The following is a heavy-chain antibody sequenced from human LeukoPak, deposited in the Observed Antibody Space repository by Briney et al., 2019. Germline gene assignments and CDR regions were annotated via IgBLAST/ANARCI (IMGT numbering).Heavy chain of an antibody. D-gene: IGHD3-10*01. V-gene: IGHV1-46*01. J-gene: IGHJ5*02. CDR1: GYTFTSYY. Sequence: ASVKVSCKASGYTFTSYYMHWVRQAPGQGLEWMGIINPSGGSTSYAQKFQGRVTMTRDTSASTVYMELSSLRSEDTAVYYCARRAGVPQDWFDPWGQGTLVTVSS. CDR3: ARRAGVPQDWFDP. CDR2: INPSGGST.